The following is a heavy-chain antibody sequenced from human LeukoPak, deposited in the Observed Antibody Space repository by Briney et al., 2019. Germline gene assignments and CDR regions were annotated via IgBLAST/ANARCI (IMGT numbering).Heavy chain of an antibody. Sequence: GGSLRLSCAISGVNFEDYAMNWVRQAPGKGLEWVAVISYDGSNKYYADSVKGRFTISRDNSKNTLYLQMNSLRAEDTAVYYCAKDPTGGCSGGSCYSFDYWGQGTLVTVSS. J-gene: IGHJ4*02. CDR2: ISYDGSNK. D-gene: IGHD2-15*01. V-gene: IGHV3-30*18. CDR1: GVNFEDYA. CDR3: AKDPTGGCSGGSCYSFDY.